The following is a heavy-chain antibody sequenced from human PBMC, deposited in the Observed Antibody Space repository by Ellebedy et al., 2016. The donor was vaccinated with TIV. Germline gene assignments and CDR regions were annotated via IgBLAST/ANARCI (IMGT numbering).Heavy chain of an antibody. J-gene: IGHJ2*01. D-gene: IGHD2-2*01. Sequence: GESLKISCAASGFTFSDYYMSWIRQAPGKGLEWVSYISSSSSYTNYADSVKGRFTISRDNAKNSLYLQMNSLRAEDTAVYYCARAEVVVVPAATNYWYFDLWGRGTLVTVSS. CDR3: ARAEVVVVPAATNYWYFDL. CDR2: ISSSSSYT. CDR1: GFTFSDYY. V-gene: IGHV3-11*06.